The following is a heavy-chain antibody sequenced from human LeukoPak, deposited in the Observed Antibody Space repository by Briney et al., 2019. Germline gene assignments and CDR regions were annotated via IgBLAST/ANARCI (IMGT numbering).Heavy chain of an antibody. Sequence: ASVKVSCKVSGYTLTELSMHWVRQAPGKGLEWMGGFDPEDGETIYAQKFQGRVTITADKSTSTAYMELSSLRSEDTAVYYCARDREDYGSGSMGGYWGQGTLVTVSS. V-gene: IGHV1-24*01. CDR1: GYTLTELS. CDR3: ARDREDYGSGSMGGY. D-gene: IGHD3-10*01. CDR2: FDPEDGET. J-gene: IGHJ4*02.